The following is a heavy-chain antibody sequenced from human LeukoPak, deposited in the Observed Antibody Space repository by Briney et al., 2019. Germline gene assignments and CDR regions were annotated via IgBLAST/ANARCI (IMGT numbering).Heavy chain of an antibody. D-gene: IGHD4-17*01. CDR3: AKDGLRGDFDY. CDR2: ISGSGGST. Sequence: GESLKISCAASGFTFSSYAMYWVRQAPGEGLEWVSTISGSGGSTYYADSVKGRFTISRDNSKNTLYLQMNSLRAEDTAVYYCAKDGLRGDFDYWGQGTLVTVSS. V-gene: IGHV3-23*01. CDR1: GFTFSSYA. J-gene: IGHJ4*02.